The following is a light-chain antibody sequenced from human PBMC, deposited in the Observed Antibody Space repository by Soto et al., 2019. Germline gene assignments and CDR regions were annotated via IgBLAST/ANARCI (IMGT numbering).Light chain of an antibody. CDR3: QQYHNWPRT. CDR2: GAS. V-gene: IGKV3-15*01. Sequence: EIVMTQSPVTVSVSPGERATLSCRASQSVSSNLVWYQQKPGQAPRLLIYGASTRAADIPARFSGSGSGTEFTLIISSLQSEDFAVYYCQQYHNWPRTFGQGTKVEIK. J-gene: IGKJ1*01. CDR1: QSVSSN.